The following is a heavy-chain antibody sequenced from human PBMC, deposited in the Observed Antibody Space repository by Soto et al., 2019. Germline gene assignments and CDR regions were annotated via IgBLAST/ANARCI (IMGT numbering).Heavy chain of an antibody. CDR3: ARVLTVPAAILSLWFDP. Sequence: TSETLSLTCAVSGGSISSGGYSWSWIRQPPGKGLEWIGYNYHSGSTYYNPSLKNRVTISVDRSKKQFSLKLSSMTAADTAVYYCARVLTVPAAILSLWFDPWGQGTLVTVSS. CDR1: GGSISSGGYS. D-gene: IGHD2-2*01. J-gene: IGHJ5*02. V-gene: IGHV4-30-2*01. CDR2: NYHSGST.